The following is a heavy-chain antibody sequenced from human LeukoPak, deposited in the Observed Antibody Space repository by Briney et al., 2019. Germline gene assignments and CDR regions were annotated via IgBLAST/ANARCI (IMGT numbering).Heavy chain of an antibody. CDR3: ARDHYYDSSGYYSWFDP. CDR2: IIPIFGIA. Sequence: SVKVSCKASGGTFSSYAISWVRQAPGQGLEWMGRIIPIFGIANYAQKFQGRVTITAGKSTSTAYMELSSLGSEDTAVYYCARDHYYDSSGYYSWFDPWGQGTLVTVSP. CDR1: GGTFSSYA. D-gene: IGHD3-22*01. J-gene: IGHJ5*02. V-gene: IGHV1-69*04.